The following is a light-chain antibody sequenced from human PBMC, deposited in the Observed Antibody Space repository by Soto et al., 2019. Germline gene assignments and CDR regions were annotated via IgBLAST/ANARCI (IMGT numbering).Light chain of an antibody. CDR3: QHYNTWPWT. CDR1: QSVNSN. Sequence: ETVMTQSPATLSVSPGERATLGCWSSQSVNSNLAWYQQILGQAPRVLIYGASTRATGIPARFSGSGSETEFILTISSLQSEDSATYYCQHYNTWPWTFGQGTKVDIK. CDR2: GAS. J-gene: IGKJ1*01. V-gene: IGKV3-15*01.